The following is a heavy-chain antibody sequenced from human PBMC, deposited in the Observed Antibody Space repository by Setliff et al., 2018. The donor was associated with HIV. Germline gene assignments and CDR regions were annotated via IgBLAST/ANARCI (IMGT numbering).Heavy chain of an antibody. Sequence: GGSLRLSCEASGFSFSTYSVNWIRQAPGKGLEWVGRIKSKSDGETKDYAAPVQGRFIISRDDSQNTLYLQMNSLKTEDTAVYYCLYYRFDPWGQGTLVTVSS. D-gene: IGHD3-10*01. J-gene: IGHJ5*02. CDR2: IKSKSDGETK. CDR3: LYYRFDP. CDR1: GFSFSTYS. V-gene: IGHV3-15*01.